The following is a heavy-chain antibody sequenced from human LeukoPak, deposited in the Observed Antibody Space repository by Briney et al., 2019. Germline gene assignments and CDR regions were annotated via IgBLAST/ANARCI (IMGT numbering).Heavy chain of an antibody. CDR3: ARYDYGGILFDY. J-gene: IGHJ4*02. CDR1: GGSISSGDYY. D-gene: IGHD4-23*01. CDR2: IYYSGST. Sequence: TLSLTCTVSGGSISSGDYYWGWIRQPPGQGLEWIGYIYYSGSTYYNPSLKSRVTISVDTSKNQFSLKLSSVTAADTAVYYCARYDYGGILFDYWGQGTLVTVSS. V-gene: IGHV4-30-4*08.